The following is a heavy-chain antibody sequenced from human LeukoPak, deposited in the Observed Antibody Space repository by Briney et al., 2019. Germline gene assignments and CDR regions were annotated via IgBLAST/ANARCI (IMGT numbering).Heavy chain of an antibody. CDR1: GFTFNNYA. CDR3: AKDPYGDYDFDC. CDR2: ISGSDAST. Sequence: GASLRLSCAASGFTFNNYAMSWVRQAPGKGLEWVSTISGSDASTYYADSVKGRFTISRDNSKNTLYLQMNSLRAEDTAVYYCAKDPYGDYDFDCWGQGTLVTVSS. D-gene: IGHD4-17*01. V-gene: IGHV3-23*01. J-gene: IGHJ4*02.